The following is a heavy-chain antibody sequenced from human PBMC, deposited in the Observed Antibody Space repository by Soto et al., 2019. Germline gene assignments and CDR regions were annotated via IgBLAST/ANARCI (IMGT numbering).Heavy chain of an antibody. J-gene: IGHJ4*02. D-gene: IGHD1-20*01. Sequence: QITLKESGPTLVKPTQTLTLTCNVSVFSISTGGVGVAWVRQPPGQALEWLTLIYWNGETRTSPSLENWLTVHKAASKNQAARPMTTMDPVDTATYYCAHLPTFADYNLDYWPQVILVTVAS. CDR2: IYWNGET. CDR3: AHLPTFADYNLDY. CDR1: VFSISTGGVG. V-gene: IGHV2-5*01.